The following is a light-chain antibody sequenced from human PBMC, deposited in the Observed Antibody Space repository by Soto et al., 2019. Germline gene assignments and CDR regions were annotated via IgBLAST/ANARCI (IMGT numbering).Light chain of an antibody. CDR3: LQTKQLPLT. Sequence: EIVLTQTPLSLSVTPGQPASISCKSSQSLLHSDGKTYLYWYLQRPGQPPQLLIYEVSNRFSGVPDRFSGSRSGSDFTPEISRVEAEDVGLYSCLQTKQLPLTFGHGTKVEVK. V-gene: IGKV2D-29*01. CDR1: QSLLHSDGKTY. J-gene: IGKJ1*01. CDR2: EVS.